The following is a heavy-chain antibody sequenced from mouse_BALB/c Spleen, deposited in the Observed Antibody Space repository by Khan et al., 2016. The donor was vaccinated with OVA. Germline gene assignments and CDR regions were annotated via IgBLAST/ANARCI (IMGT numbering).Heavy chain of an antibody. CDR3: ARSGYEAWFAY. J-gene: IGHJ3*01. V-gene: IGHV3-2*02. CDR2: ISYSGST. Sequence: EVQLQESGPGLVKPSQSLSLTCTVTGYSITSDYAWNWIRQFPRNKLEWMRYISYSGSTSYNPSLKSRISITRDTSKNQFFLQLNSVTTEDTATYFCARSGYEAWFAYWGQGTLVTVSA. D-gene: IGHD2-14*01. CDR1: GYSITSDYA.